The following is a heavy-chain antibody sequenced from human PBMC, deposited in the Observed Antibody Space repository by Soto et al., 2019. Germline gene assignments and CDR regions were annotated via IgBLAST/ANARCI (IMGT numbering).Heavy chain of an antibody. CDR3: ASYSAEKLQNY. J-gene: IGHJ4*02. D-gene: IGHD2-21*01. Sequence: EVQLVESGGGLVKPGGSLRLSCAASGFTFSSYSMNWVRQAPGKGLEWVSSISSSSSYIYYADSVKGRFTISRDNAKNSLYLQMNSLRAEDTAVYYCASYSAEKLQNYWGQGTLVTVSS. CDR2: ISSSSSYI. V-gene: IGHV3-21*01. CDR1: GFTFSSYS.